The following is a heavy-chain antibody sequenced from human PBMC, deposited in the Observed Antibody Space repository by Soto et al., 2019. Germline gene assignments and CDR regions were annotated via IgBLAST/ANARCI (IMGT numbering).Heavy chain of an antibody. V-gene: IGHV4-39*01. CDR1: GGSVTNSSYY. CDR2: VYYRGRS. Sequence: SETLSLTCAVSGGSVTNSSYYWGWIRQSPGKGLEWIGSVYYRGRSYSKSSVKSRVTISVDTSKNRFSLSLNSVTASDTAVYLCVSQRTTVPTQAYFDYWGPGALVTVSS. J-gene: IGHJ4*02. CDR3: VSQRTTVPTQAYFDY. D-gene: IGHD4-17*01.